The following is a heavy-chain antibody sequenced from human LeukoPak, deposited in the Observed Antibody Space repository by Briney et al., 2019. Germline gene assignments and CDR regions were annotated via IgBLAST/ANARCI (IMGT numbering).Heavy chain of an antibody. CDR1: GYTFTVYY. V-gene: IGHV1-2*02. J-gene: IGHJ3*02. D-gene: IGHD4-17*01. CDR3: ARGYGDYGAFDI. CDR2: INPNSGGT. Sequence: ASVMRCSKASGYTFTVYYMHWVRQAPGQGLEWMGWINPNSGGTNYAQKFQGRVTMTRDTSISTAYMELSRLRSDDTAVYYCARGYGDYGAFDIWGQGTMVTVSS.